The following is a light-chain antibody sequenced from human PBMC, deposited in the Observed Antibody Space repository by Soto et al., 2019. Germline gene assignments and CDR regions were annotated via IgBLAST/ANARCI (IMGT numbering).Light chain of an antibody. V-gene: IGKV4-1*01. CDR2: WAS. CDR3: QQYYNTPLT. J-gene: IGKJ4*01. CDR1: QSVFFSSTNKNY. Sequence: DIVMAQSPDSLAVSLGERATINCKSSQSVFFSSTNKNYLGWYQQKPGHPPKLLIYWASTRESGVPDRFSGSGSGTDFTLTISSLQAEDVAVYYCQQYYNTPLTFGGGTKVEIK.